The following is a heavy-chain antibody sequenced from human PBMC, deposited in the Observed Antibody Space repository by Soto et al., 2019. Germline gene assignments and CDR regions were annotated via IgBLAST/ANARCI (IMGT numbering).Heavy chain of an antibody. J-gene: IGHJ3*02. V-gene: IGHV3-13*01. CDR1: GFTFSSYD. CDR3: ARDADLTPSDAFDI. CDR2: IDTAGDT. Sequence: GGSLRLSCAASGFTFSSYDMHWVRRPTGQGLEWVSAIDTAGDTYYPGSVKGRFTISRENAKNSLYLQMNNLRAEDTAVYYCARDADLTPSDAFDIWGQGTMVTVSS.